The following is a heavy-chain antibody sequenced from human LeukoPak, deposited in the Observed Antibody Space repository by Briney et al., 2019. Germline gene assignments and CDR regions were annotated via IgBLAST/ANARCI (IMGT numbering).Heavy chain of an antibody. CDR3: ASDVDTAMSN. V-gene: IGHV5-51*01. J-gene: IGHJ4*02. Sequence: GASLQISCKGSGYSFTSYWIGWVRQLPGKGLEWMGIIYPGDSDTRYSPSFQGQVTISADKSITTAYLQWSSLKASDTAMYYCASDVDTAMSNWGQGTLVTVSS. D-gene: IGHD5-18*01. CDR1: GYSFTSYW. CDR2: IYPGDSDT.